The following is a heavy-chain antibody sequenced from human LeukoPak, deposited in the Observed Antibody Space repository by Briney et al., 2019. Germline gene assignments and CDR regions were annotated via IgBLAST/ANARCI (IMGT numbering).Heavy chain of an antibody. CDR3: ASGTGSGYYTRITDAFDI. Sequence: ASVKVSCKASRYTFTSYYMHWVRQAPGQGLEWMGIINPSGGSTSYAQKFQGRVTMTRDTSTSTVYMELSSLRSEDTAVYYCASGTGSGYYTRITDAFDIWGQGTMVTVSS. D-gene: IGHD3-3*01. V-gene: IGHV1-46*01. CDR2: INPSGGST. CDR1: RYTFTSYY. J-gene: IGHJ3*02.